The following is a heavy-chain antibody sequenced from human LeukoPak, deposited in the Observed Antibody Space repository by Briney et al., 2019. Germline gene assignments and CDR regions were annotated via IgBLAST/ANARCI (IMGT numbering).Heavy chain of an antibody. Sequence: PSETLSLTCTVSGGSISSSSYYWSWIRQPAGKGLEWIGRIYTSGSTNYNPSLKSRVTMSVDTSKNQFSLKLSSVTAADTAVYYCARDIVVVPAAILEVYYYYMDVWGKGTTVTVSS. CDR1: GGSISSSSYY. CDR2: IYTSGST. J-gene: IGHJ6*03. CDR3: ARDIVVVPAAILEVYYYYMDV. V-gene: IGHV4-61*02. D-gene: IGHD2-2*02.